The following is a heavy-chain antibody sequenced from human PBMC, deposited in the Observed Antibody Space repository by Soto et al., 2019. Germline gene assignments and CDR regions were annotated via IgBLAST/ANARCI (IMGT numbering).Heavy chain of an antibody. J-gene: IGHJ4*02. D-gene: IGHD2-2*01. Sequence: GESLKISCQGSGYSFTSYWIGWVRQMPGKGLEWMGIIYPGDSDTRYSPSFQGQVTISADKSISTAYLQWSSLKDSDTAMYYCARQPRPVPAAVNYWGQGTLVTVSS. CDR3: ARQPRPVPAAVNY. V-gene: IGHV5-51*01. CDR2: IYPGDSDT. CDR1: GYSFTSYW.